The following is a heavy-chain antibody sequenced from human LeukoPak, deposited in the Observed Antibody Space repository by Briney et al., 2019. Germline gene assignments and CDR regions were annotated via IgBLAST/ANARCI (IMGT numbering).Heavy chain of an antibody. J-gene: IGHJ4*02. CDR3: ARRYDFWDY. Sequence: GGSLRLSCAASGFTFSSYAMTWVRQAPGKGLEWVSVISVGGGSTAYANSVKGRFTISRDDSKNTLHLQMDSLRADDTAVHYCARRYDFWDYWGQGTLVTVSS. CDR2: ISVGGGST. V-gene: IGHV3-23*01. CDR1: GFTFSSYA. D-gene: IGHD3-3*01.